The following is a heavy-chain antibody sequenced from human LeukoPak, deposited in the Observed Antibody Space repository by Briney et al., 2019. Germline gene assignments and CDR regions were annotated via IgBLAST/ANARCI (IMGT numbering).Heavy chain of an antibody. D-gene: IGHD2-15*01. Sequence: ASVKVSCKASGYTFTSYGISWVRQAPGQGPEWMGWISAYSTYNGNTNYAQKLQGRVTMTTDTSTSTAYMELRSPRSDDTAVYYCARDRRGDIVFDYWGQGTLVTVSS. CDR3: ARDRRGDIVFDY. J-gene: IGHJ4*02. CDR2: ISAYSTYNGNT. CDR1: GYTFTSYG. V-gene: IGHV1-18*01.